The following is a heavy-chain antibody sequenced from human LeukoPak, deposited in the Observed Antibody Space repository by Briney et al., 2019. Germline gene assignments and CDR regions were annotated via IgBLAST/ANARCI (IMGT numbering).Heavy chain of an antibody. CDR1: GFTFSSYW. CDR2: IKQDGSEK. D-gene: IGHD3-22*01. CDR3: ARDYYDSSGYYLD. V-gene: IGHV3-7*01. J-gene: IGHJ4*02. Sequence: GGSLRLSCAASGFTFSSYWMSWVRQAPGKGLGWVANIKQDGSEKYYVDSVKGPFTISRDNAKNSLYLQMNSLRAEDTAVYYCARDYYDSSGYYLDWGQGTLVTVSS.